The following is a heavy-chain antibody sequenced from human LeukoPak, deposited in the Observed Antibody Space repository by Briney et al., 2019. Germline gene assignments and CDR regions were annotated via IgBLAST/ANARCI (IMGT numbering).Heavy chain of an antibody. Sequence: GGSLTLSCAASGFTFSSYAMSWVRQAPGKGLEWVSAISGSGGSTYYADSVKGRFTISRDSSKNTLYLQMNSLRAEDTAVYYCAKTYMVRVVPWYFDYWGQGTLVTVSS. CDR3: AKTYMVRVVPWYFDY. J-gene: IGHJ4*02. CDR2: ISGSGGST. CDR1: GFTFSSYA. V-gene: IGHV3-23*01. D-gene: IGHD3-10*01.